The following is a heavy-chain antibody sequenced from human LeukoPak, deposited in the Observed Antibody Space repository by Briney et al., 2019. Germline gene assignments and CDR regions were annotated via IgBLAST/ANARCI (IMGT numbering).Heavy chain of an antibody. V-gene: IGHV4-34*01. CDR1: GGSVSEYH. Sequence: PSETLSLTCAVYGGSVSEYHWNWVRQAPGKGLEWIGEINHSGSTDYNPSLRSRVTISADTSKKQFSLTLTSVTAADTGVYYCASGLVIFSDPVHYYYGMDVWVTGTTVTVSS. CDR3: ASGLVIFSDPVHYYYGMDV. CDR2: INHSGST. D-gene: IGHD2-21*01. J-gene: IGHJ6*04.